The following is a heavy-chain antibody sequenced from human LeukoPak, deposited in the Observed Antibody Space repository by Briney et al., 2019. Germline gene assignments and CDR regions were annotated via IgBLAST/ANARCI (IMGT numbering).Heavy chain of an antibody. D-gene: IGHD6-6*01. V-gene: IGHV4-30-2*03. Sequence: SETLSLTCTVSGGSISSGGYYWSWIRQPPGKGLEWIGYIYYSGSTYYNPSLKSRVTISVDTSKNQFSLKLSSVTAADTAVYYCATGYSSSLRAFDIWGQGTMVTVSS. CDR2: IYYSGST. CDR1: GGSISSGGYY. J-gene: IGHJ3*02. CDR3: ATGYSSSLRAFDI.